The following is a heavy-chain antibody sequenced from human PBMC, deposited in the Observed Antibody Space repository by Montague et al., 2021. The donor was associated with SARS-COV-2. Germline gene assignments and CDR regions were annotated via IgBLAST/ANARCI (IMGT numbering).Heavy chain of an antibody. CDR1: GFTFGDYA. CDR2: ITWNSGNK. Sequence: SLRLSCAASGFTFGDYAMHWVRQAPGRGLEWVAGITWNSGNKVYADSVKGRFTISRDNSKHSLHLQMDSLTTEDTALYYCAKDTSHWLPDQWGQGTLVTVSS. J-gene: IGHJ4*02. D-gene: IGHD1-1*01. V-gene: IGHV3-9*01. CDR3: AKDTSHWLPDQ.